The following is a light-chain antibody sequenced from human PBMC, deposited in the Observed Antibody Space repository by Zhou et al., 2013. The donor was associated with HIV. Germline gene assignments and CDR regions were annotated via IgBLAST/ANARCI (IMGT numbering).Light chain of an antibody. J-gene: IGKJ2*04. V-gene: IGKV3-20*01. CDR1: QTLNTDY. CDR2: GAS. CDR3: QQYGGSPPTCS. Sequence: VLTQSPDTLSLSPGERAILSCRASQTLNTDYFAWYQQKPGQAPRLIMYGASSRATGISDRFSGSGSGTDYTLTISRLEPDDFAVYYCQQYGGSPPTCSFGQGTKLEI.